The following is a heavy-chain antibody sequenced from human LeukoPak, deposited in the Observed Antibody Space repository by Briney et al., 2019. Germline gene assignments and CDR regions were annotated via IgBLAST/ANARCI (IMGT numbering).Heavy chain of an antibody. D-gene: IGHD5-12*01. J-gene: IGHJ4*02. CDR1: GGSITTTY. V-gene: IGHV4-59*01. Sequence: SSATLSLTCTVSGGSITTTYSGWIRQPPGKGLELIGYIHYSGSTDYNPSLQSRVTMSIDTSKNQFSLNLSSVTAADTAVYYCAMYGYSGWHYFTYWGQGTLVTVSS. CDR2: IHYSGST. CDR3: AMYGYSGWHYFTY.